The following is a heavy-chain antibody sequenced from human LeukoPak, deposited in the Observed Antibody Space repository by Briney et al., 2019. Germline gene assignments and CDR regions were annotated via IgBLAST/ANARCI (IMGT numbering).Heavy chain of an antibody. CDR3: ARDSATIGVYWYFDL. CDR1: GLTLSSYS. V-gene: IGHV3-48*02. Sequence: PGGSLRLSCAASGLTLSSYSMNWLRQAPGEGLEGVSYISPSSSTVYYADSVKGRFTISRDNAKNSLYLEMNSLRDEDTAVYYCARDSATIGVYWYFDLWGRGTLVIVSS. D-gene: IGHD5-12*01. CDR2: ISPSSSTV. J-gene: IGHJ2*01.